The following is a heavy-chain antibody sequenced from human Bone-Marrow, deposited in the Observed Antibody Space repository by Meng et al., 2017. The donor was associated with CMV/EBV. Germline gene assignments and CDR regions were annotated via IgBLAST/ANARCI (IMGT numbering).Heavy chain of an antibody. CDR3: GRAYSAYYASGSLDF. D-gene: IGHD3-10*01. V-gene: IGHV1-18*01. CDR2: ISAYNANT. J-gene: IGHJ4*02. Sequence: SGYKFNNDGVSWVRQAPGQGLEWMGWISAYNANTKYARKIQDRVTMTTDTATSTAYMELRSLRSDDTAVYYCGRAYSAYYASGSLDFWGQGTLVTVSS. CDR1: GYKFNNDG.